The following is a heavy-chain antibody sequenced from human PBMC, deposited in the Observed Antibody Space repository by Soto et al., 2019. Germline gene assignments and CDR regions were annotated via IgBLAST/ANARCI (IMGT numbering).Heavy chain of an antibody. CDR2: IIPIFGTA. V-gene: IGHV1-69*01. D-gene: IGHD3-3*01. Sequence: QVQLVQSGAEVKQPGSSVKVSCTASGGTFSSYAISWVRQAPGQGLEWMGGIIPIFGTANYAQKFQGRVTITADDSTSTAYLEFSSLRSEDKAVYYCARAARYDFWSSYYPPDNWFDPWGQGTLVTVSS. CDR1: GGTFSSYA. CDR3: ARAARYDFWSSYYPPDNWFDP. J-gene: IGHJ5*02.